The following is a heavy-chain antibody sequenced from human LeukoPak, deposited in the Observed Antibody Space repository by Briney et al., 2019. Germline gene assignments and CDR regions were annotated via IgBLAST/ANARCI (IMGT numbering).Heavy chain of an antibody. CDR1: GGSFSCTNW. J-gene: IGHJ4*02. CDR3: AMRRGFHCSSTSCYGGFDFDY. V-gene: IGHV4-4*02. D-gene: IGHD2-2*01. CDR2: VYHSGDT. Sequence: PSETLSLTCGVSGGSFSCTNWWIWVRQPPGKGLEWIGEVYHSGDTNYNPSLKSRVTISVDKSKSQFSLSLRSVTAADTAVYYCAMRRGFHCSSTSCYGGFDFDYWGQGALITVSS.